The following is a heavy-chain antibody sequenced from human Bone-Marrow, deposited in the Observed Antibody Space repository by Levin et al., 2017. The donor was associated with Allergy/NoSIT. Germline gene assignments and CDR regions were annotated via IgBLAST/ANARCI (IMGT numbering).Heavy chain of an antibody. V-gene: IGHV4-61*01. Sequence: SETLSLTCTVSGGSVSSGSYYWSWIRQPPGKGLEWIGYIYYSGSTNYNPSLKSRVTISVDTSKNQFSLKLSSVTAADTAVYYCARDRGYCSSTSCPNWFDPWGQGTLVTVSS. D-gene: IGHD2-2*01. CDR2: IYYSGST. CDR3: ARDRGYCSSTSCPNWFDP. J-gene: IGHJ5*02. CDR1: GGSVSSGSYY.